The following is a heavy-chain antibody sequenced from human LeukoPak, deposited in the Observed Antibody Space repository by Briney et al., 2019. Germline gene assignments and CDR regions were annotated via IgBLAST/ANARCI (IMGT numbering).Heavy chain of an antibody. CDR3: AREMREGWFDP. CDR2: IYYSGST. Sequence: PSETLSLTCTVSGGSINSNSYYWGWIRQPPGKGLEWIGSIYYSGSTYYNPSLESRVTISVDTSKNQFSLKLSSVTAADTAVYYCAREMREGWFDPWGQGTLVTVSS. J-gene: IGHJ5*02. D-gene: IGHD5-24*01. V-gene: IGHV4-39*02. CDR1: GGSINSNSYY.